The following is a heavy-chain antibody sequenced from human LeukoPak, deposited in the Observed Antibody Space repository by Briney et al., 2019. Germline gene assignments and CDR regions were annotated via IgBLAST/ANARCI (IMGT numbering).Heavy chain of an antibody. CDR2: ISGSGGST. CDR1: GFTFSSYA. CDR3: AKESGKFDY. Sequence: GGSLILSCAASGFTFSSYAMTWVRQAPGKGLEWVSAISGSGGSTFYADSVKGRFSISRDNSKNSLYLEMNSLRTEDAAMYYCAKESGKFDYWGQGTLVAVSS. V-gene: IGHV3-23*01. J-gene: IGHJ4*02.